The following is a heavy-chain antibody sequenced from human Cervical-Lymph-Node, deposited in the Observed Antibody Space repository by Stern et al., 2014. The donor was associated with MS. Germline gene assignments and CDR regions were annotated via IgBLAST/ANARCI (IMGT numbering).Heavy chain of an antibody. J-gene: IGHJ5*02. CDR1: GG. D-gene: IGHD3-10*01. Sequence: VQLVESGADVKQPGSSVRVSCKTSGGISWLRQAPGQGLEWIGSISPFVATANYAQTCRGRLTIAADKSTKTMYMKLSSLRSEAAAVYSCARGAGDNWFDPWGQGTLVSVSS. V-gene: IGHV1-69*06. CDR3: ARGAGDNWFDP. CDR2: ISPFVATA.